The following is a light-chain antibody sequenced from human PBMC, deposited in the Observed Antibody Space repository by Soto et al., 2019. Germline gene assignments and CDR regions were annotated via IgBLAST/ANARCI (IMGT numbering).Light chain of an antibody. CDR3: QQYETFSGT. V-gene: IGKV1-5*01. CDR2: DAS. CDR1: QRISTW. Sequence: DIQMTQSPSTLSASVGDGVTITCRASQRISTWLAWYQQKPGKAPKLLISDASSLETGVPSTFSGSGSGTEFTLTISSLQPDDFATYYCQQYETFSGTFGQGTKGEIK. J-gene: IGKJ1*01.